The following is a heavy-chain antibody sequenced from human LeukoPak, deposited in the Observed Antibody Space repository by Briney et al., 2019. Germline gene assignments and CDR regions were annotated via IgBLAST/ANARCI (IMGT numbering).Heavy chain of an antibody. Sequence: KPSETLSLTCTISGGSISSYYWTWIRQPPGKGLEWIGYIYYRGNTNYNPSLKSRVTISVDTSKNQFSLNLRSVTAADTAMYYCARDFDYGGNSVWYFDVWGRGTLVTVSS. CDR2: IYYRGNT. D-gene: IGHD4-23*01. J-gene: IGHJ2*01. CDR3: ARDFDYGGNSVWYFDV. V-gene: IGHV4-59*01. CDR1: GGSISSYY.